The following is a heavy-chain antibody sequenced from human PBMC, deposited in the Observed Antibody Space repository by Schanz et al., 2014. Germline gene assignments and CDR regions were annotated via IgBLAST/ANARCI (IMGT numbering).Heavy chain of an antibody. Sequence: QVQLVQSGAEVKKPGASVKVSCRASGYPFTSDDITWVRQAPGQGLEWMGRIVPIAGITNYAQRFQGRVTITADKSSDTAYMELSSLRSEDTAVYYCARAFGGYDPAGALDYWGQGTLVTVSS. CDR3: ARAFGGYDPAGALDY. CDR2: IVPIAGIT. J-gene: IGHJ4*02. D-gene: IGHD5-12*01. V-gene: IGHV1-69*09. CDR1: GYPFTSDD.